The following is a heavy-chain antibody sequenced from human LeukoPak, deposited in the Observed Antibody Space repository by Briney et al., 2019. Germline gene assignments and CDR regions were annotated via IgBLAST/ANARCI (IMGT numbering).Heavy chain of an antibody. J-gene: IGHJ4*02. CDR3: ARVANGRWLQFDY. CDR2: INPSGGST. CDR1: GYTFTGYY. Sequence: ASVKVSCKASGYTFTGYYMHWMRQAPGQGLEWMGIINPSGGSTSYAQKFQGRVTMTRDTSTSTVYMELSSLRSEDTAVCYCARVANGRWLQFDYWGQGTLVTVSS. D-gene: IGHD5-24*01. V-gene: IGHV1-46*01.